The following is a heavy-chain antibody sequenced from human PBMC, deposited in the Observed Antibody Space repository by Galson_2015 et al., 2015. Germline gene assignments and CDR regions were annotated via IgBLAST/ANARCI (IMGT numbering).Heavy chain of an antibody. D-gene: IGHD3-3*01. CDR2: TYYRSKWYN. J-gene: IGHJ6*03. Sequence: CAISGDSVSSNSAAWNWIRQSPSRGLEWLGRTYYRSKWYNDYAVSVKSRITINPDTSKNQFSLQLNSVTPEDTAVYYCARQARVAIFGGNGYYYMDVSGKGTTVTVSS. CDR3: ARQARVAIFGGNGYYYMDV. V-gene: IGHV6-1*01. CDR1: GDSVSSNSAA.